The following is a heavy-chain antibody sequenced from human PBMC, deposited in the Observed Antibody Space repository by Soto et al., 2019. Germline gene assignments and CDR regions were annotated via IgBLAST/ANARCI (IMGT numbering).Heavy chain of an antibody. Sequence: PGGSLRLSCAASGFTFSSYAMHWVRQAPGKGLEWVAVISYDGSNKYYADSVKGRFTISRDNSKNTLYLQMNSLRAEDTAVYYCARDTGEQWLANYGMDVWGQGTTVTVSS. V-gene: IGHV3-30-3*01. CDR3: ARDTGEQWLANYGMDV. J-gene: IGHJ6*02. CDR2: ISYDGSNK. CDR1: GFTFSSYA. D-gene: IGHD6-19*01.